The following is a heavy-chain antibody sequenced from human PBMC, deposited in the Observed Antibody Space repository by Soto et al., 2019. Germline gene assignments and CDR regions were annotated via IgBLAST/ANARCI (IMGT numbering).Heavy chain of an antibody. CDR2: IYWDDSK. D-gene: IGHD3-9*01. V-gene: IGHV2-5*02. CDR3: AHKGPEDWPLDY. Sequence: QITLKESGPTLVRPTQTLTLTCAFSGFSLSTSGVGVGWIRQPPGKALEWLAVIYWDDSKHYSQSLRSRLTITKDTAKNQVVLTMTNIAPIDTGTYYCAHKGPEDWPLDYWGQGTLVTVSS. CDR1: GFSLSTSGVG. J-gene: IGHJ4*02.